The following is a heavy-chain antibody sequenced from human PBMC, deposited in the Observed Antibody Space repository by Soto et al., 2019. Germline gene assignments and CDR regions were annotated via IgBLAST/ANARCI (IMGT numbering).Heavy chain of an antibody. CDR2: IIPIFGTA. CDR1: GGTFSSYA. Sequence: SVKVSCKASGGTFSSYAISWVRQAPGQGLEWMGGIIPIFGTANYAQKFQGRVTITADESTSTAYMELSSLRSEDTAVYYCARDLLKFEFMVWCSSCATHVWGQATSVT. D-gene: IGHD3-10*01. J-gene: IGHJ6*02. V-gene: IGHV1-69*13. CDR3: ARDLLKFEFMVWCSSCATHV.